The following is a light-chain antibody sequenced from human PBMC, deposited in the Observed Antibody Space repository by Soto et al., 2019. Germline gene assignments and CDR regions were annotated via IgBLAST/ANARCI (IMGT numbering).Light chain of an antibody. CDR3: CSYAGSYTFVV. J-gene: IGLJ2*01. V-gene: IGLV2-11*01. CDR1: SSDVGGYNY. Sequence: QSALTQPRSVSGSPGQSVTISCTGTSSDVGGYNYVSWYQQHPGKAPKLMIYDVSKRPSGAPDRFSGSKSGNTASLTISGLQAEDEADDYCCSYAGSYTFVVFGGGTKLTVL. CDR2: DVS.